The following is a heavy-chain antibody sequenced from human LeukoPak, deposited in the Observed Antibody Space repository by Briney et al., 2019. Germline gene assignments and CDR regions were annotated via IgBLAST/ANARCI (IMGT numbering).Heavy chain of an antibody. CDR1: GGTFSSYA. CDR3: ARGVNYYDSSGYY. V-gene: IGHV1-69*04. D-gene: IGHD3-22*01. J-gene: IGHJ4*02. Sequence: SVKVSCTASGGTFSSYAISWVRQAPGQGLEWMGRIIPILGIANYAQKFQGRVTITADKSTSTAYMELSSLRSEDTAVYYCARGVNYYDSSGYYWGQGTLVTVSS. CDR2: IIPILGIA.